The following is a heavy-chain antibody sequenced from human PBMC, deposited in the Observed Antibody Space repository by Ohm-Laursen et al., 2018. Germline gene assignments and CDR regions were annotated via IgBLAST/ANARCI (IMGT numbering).Heavy chain of an antibody. CDR2: IGTAGDT. CDR3: ARGTVGSGTFDY. J-gene: IGHJ4*02. D-gene: IGHD1-1*01. Sequence: SLRLSCAAPGFTFSSYDMHWVRQATGKGLEWVSAIGTAGDTYYPGSVKGRFTISRENAKNSLYLQMTSLRAGDTAVYYCARGTVGSGTFDYWGQGALVTVSS. CDR1: GFTFSSYD. V-gene: IGHV3-13*01.